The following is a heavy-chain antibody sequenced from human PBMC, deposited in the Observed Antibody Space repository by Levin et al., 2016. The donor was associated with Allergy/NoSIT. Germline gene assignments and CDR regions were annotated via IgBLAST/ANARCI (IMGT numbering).Heavy chain of an antibody. J-gene: IGHJ6*03. D-gene: IGHD2-2*01. CDR3: AKDGGYCSSSVSCHYYYYMDV. V-gene: IGHV3-23*01. Sequence: GGSLRLSCAVSGFTFSRYAMSWVRQAPGKGLEWVSAISGSGATTYYSDSVRGRFTISRDNSKNTLYIQMKSLGAEDTAVYYCAKDGGYCSSSVSCHYYYYMDVWGKGTTVTVSS. CDR1: GFTFSRYA. CDR2: ISGSGATT.